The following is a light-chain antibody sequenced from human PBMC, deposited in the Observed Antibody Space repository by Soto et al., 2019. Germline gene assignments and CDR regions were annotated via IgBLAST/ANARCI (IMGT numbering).Light chain of an antibody. V-gene: IGKV1-5*03. CDR2: KAS. Sequence: DIQMTQSPSTLSASVGDRVTITCRASQSIRSWLAWYQQTPGKAPKALIYKASILESGVPSRFSGSGSGTEFTFRISSMEPDEIATYCIQQDNNYAWTMGQGTKVDIK. CDR3: QQDNNYAWT. J-gene: IGKJ1*01. CDR1: QSIRSW.